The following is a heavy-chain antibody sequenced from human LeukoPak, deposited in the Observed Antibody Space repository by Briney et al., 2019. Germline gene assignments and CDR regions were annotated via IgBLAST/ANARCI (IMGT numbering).Heavy chain of an antibody. Sequence: KSGGSLRLSCAASGFTFSSYSMNWVRQAPGKGLEWVSSITSSSSYIYYADSVRGRFTISRDNAKNSLYLQMNSLRAEDSAVYYCARDRSCSSTSCSHPGDFDYWGQGTLVTVSS. CDR3: ARDRSCSSTSCSHPGDFDY. V-gene: IGHV3-21*01. D-gene: IGHD2-2*01. CDR2: ITSSSSYI. CDR1: GFTFSSYS. J-gene: IGHJ4*02.